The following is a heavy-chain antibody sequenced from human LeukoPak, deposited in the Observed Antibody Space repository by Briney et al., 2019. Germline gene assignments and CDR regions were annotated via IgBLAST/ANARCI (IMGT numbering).Heavy chain of an antibody. V-gene: IGHV3-23*01. CDR2: ISGSGGST. CDR1: GFTFSSYA. CDR3: AKDGRYCSSTSCYFDY. Sequence: GGSLRLSCAASGFTFSSYAMSWVRQAPGEGLEWVSAISGSGGSTYYADSVKGRFTISRDNSKNTLYLQMNSLRAEDTAVYYCAKDGRYCSSTSCYFDYWGQGTLVTVSS. D-gene: IGHD2-2*01. J-gene: IGHJ4*02.